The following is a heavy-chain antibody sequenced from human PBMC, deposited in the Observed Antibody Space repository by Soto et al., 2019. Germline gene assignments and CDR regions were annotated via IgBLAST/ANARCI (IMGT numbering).Heavy chain of an antibody. CDR3: ARLSRQGGDFWSGGWFDP. Sequence: QLQLQESGPGLVKPSETLSLTCTVSGGSISSSSYYWGWIRQPPGKGLEWIGSIYYSGSTYYNPSLKSRVTISVDTSKNQFSLKLSSVTAADTAVYYCARLSRQGGDFWSGGWFDPWGQGTLVTVSS. CDR1: GGSISSSSYY. D-gene: IGHD3-3*01. CDR2: IYYSGST. V-gene: IGHV4-39*01. J-gene: IGHJ5*02.